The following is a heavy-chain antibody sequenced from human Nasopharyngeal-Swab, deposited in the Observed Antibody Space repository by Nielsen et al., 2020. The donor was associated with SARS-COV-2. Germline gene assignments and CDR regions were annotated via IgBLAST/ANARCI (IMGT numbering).Heavy chain of an antibody. D-gene: IGHD1-14*01. CDR2: IIPIFGTA. CDR1: GGTFSSYA. CDR3: AREMTRIPTGGRGYFQH. V-gene: IGHV1-69*13. J-gene: IGHJ1*01. Sequence: SAKVSCKASGGTFSSYAISWVRQAPGQGLEWMGGIIPIFGTANYAQKFQGRVTITADESTSTAYMELSSLRSEDTAVYYCAREMTRIPTGGRGYFQHWGQGTLVTVSS.